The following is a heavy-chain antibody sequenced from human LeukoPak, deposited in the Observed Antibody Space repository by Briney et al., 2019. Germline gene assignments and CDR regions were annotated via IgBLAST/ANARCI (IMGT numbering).Heavy chain of an antibody. CDR1: GFTVSSNY. CDR2: IKSKTDGGTT. V-gene: IGHV3-15*01. D-gene: IGHD2-15*01. Sequence: GGSLRLSCAASGFTVSSNYMTWVRQAPGKGLEWVGRIKSKTDGGTTDYAAPVKGRFTISRDDSNNALYLQMNSLKIEDTAVYYCTTSLTSGAYIDYWGQGTLVTVSS. CDR3: TTSLTSGAYIDY. J-gene: IGHJ4*02.